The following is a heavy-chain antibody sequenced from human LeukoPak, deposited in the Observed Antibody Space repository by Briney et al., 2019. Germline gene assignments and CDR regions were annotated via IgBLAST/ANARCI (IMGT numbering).Heavy chain of an antibody. CDR1: GYTLTELS. CDR3: PTFPYYCDSSGYYLDY. Sequence: SVNVSCTVSGYTLTELSMHWVRQAPGKGHGWMVGFDPKVGEPIYTQKSKGRVTITENTSTNTAYLKLSSLTSEAPAVFYFPTFPYYCDSSGYYLDYWGQGTLVSVFS. J-gene: IGHJ4*02. D-gene: IGHD3-22*01. CDR2: FDPKVGEP. V-gene: IGHV1-24*01.